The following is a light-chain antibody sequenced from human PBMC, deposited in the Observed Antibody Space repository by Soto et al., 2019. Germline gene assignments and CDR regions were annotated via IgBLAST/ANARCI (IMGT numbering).Light chain of an antibody. Sequence: QSALTQPASVSGSPGQSITISCTGTSSDVGGYNYVSRYQQHPGKAPKLMIYDVSNRPSGVSNRFSGSKSGNTASLTISGLQAEDEADYYCSSYTSSTPLSVFGTGTKVTV. J-gene: IGLJ1*01. V-gene: IGLV2-14*01. CDR2: DVS. CDR1: SSDVGGYNY. CDR3: SSYTSSTPLSV.